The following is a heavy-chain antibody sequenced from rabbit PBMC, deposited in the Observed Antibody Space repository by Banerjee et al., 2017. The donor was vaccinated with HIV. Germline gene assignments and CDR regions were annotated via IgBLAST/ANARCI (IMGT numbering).Heavy chain of an antibody. CDR1: GFSFSSTYD. J-gene: IGHJ4*01. Sequence: QEQLEESGGGLVKPGASLTLTCTASGFSFSSTYDMCWVRQAPGKGLEWIGTIYTGSDATYYASWAKGRFTISKTSSTTVTLQMTSLTAADTATYFCARGYWTDGLHLWGPGTLVTVS. V-gene: IGHV1S45*01. CDR3: ARGYWTDGLHL. D-gene: IGHD1-1*01. CDR2: IYTGSDAT.